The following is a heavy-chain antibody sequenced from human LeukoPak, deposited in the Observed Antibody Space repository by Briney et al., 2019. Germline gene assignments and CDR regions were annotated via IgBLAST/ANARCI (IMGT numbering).Heavy chain of an antibody. J-gene: IGHJ6*02. Sequence: GGSLRLSCAASGFTFSSYAMSWVRQAPGNGLEWVSAISGSGGSTYYADSVKGRFTISRDNSKNTLYLQMNSLRAEDTAVYYCAVVPAATYYYYHGMDVWGQGTTVTVSS. CDR1: GFTFSSYA. V-gene: IGHV3-23*01. CDR3: AVVPAATYYYYHGMDV. CDR2: ISGSGGST. D-gene: IGHD2-2*01.